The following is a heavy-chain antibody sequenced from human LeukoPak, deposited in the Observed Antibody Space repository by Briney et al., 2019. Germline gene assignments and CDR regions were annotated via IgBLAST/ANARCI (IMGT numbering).Heavy chain of an antibody. CDR1: GFTVSTNH. J-gene: IGHJ6*04. CDR2: IYSDTNT. D-gene: IGHD2-21*02. V-gene: IGHV3-53*01. Sequence: GGSLRLFCEVSGFTVSTNHMSWVRQAPGKGLEWVSVIYSDTNTYYADSVKGRFTISRDNSKNTVFLQMNSLRAEDTAVYYCARDREVVTAKAQMDVWGKGTTVTVSS. CDR3: ARDREVVTAKAQMDV.